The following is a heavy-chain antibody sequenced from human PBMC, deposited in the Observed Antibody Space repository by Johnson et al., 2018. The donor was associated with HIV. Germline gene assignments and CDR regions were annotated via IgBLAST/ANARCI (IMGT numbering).Heavy chain of an antibody. V-gene: IGHV3-66*01. J-gene: IGHJ3*02. CDR1: GIIVTGNF. CDR3: AKDLPSGWDGGDAFDI. Sequence: VQLVESGGGLVQPGGSLRLSCAASGIIVTGNFMSWVRQAPGKGLEWVSVINAGGDTYYADSVKGRFTISRDNAKNSLYLQMNSLRAEDTAVYYCAKDLPSGWDGGDAFDIWGQGTMVIVSS. CDR2: INAGGDT. D-gene: IGHD6-19*01.